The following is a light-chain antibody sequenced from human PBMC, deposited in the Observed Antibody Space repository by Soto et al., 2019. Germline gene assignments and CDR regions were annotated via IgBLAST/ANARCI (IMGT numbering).Light chain of an antibody. CDR2: GTS. CDR3: QQYGSSPLT. V-gene: IGKV3-15*01. CDR1: QSVSSN. J-gene: IGKJ4*01. Sequence: AMTQSATTVSVSPGERATLSCRASQSVSSNLAWYQQKPGQAPRLLIYGTSTRATGIPARFSGSGSGTEFTLTISSLQSEDFAVYYCQQYGSSPLTFGGGTKVDNK.